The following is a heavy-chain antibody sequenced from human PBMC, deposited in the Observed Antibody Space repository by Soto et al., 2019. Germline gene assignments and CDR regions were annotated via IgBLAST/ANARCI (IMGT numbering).Heavy chain of an antibody. J-gene: IGHJ6*03. D-gene: IGHD1-1*01. CDR2: IYYSGST. CDR3: ARRYNFDYYYYYMDV. CDR1: GGSISSYY. Sequence: PSEPLSLTCTVSGGSISSYYWSWIRQPPGKGLEWIGYIYYSGSTNYNPSLKSRVTISVDTSKNQFSLKLSSVTAADTAVYYCARRYNFDYYYYYMDVWGKGTTVTVSS. V-gene: IGHV4-59*01.